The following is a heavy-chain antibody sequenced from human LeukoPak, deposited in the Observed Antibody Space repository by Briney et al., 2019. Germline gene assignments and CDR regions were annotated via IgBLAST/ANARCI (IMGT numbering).Heavy chain of an antibody. J-gene: IGHJ4*02. V-gene: IGHV3-30*18. Sequence: GGSLRLSCAASGFTFSSYGMHWVRQAPGKGLEWVAVISYDGSNKYYADSVKGRFTISRDNSKNTLYLQMNSLRAEDTAVYYCAKDTDDSSGYYWGQGTLVTVSS. CDR2: ISYDGSNK. CDR1: GFTFSSYG. CDR3: AKDTDDSSGYY. D-gene: IGHD3-22*01.